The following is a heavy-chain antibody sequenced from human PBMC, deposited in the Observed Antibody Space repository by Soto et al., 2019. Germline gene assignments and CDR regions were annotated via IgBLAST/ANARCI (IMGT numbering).Heavy chain of an antibody. CDR3: ARVGRTDCSGGSCYSPGPFGP. D-gene: IGHD2-15*01. CDR2: IYYSGST. Sequence: PSETLSLTCTVSGGSISSGGYYWSWIRQHPGKGLEWIGYIYYSGSTYYNPSLKSRVTISVDTSKNQFSLKLSSVTAADTAVYYCARVGRTDCSGGSCYSPGPFGPWGQGTLVTSPQ. V-gene: IGHV4-31*03. CDR1: GGSISSGGYY. J-gene: IGHJ5*02.